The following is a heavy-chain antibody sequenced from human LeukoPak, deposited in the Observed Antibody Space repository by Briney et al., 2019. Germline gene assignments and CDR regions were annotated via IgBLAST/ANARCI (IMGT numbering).Heavy chain of an antibody. D-gene: IGHD5-18*01. Sequence: PGGSLRLSCAASGFTFSSYWMTWVRQAPGKGLEWVANIKQDGSEKYYVESVKGRFTISRDNAKNSLYVQMNSLRAEDTAVYYCARVRIQLWLPHWFDPWGQGTLVTVSS. CDR3: ARVRIQLWLPHWFDP. CDR2: IKQDGSEK. J-gene: IGHJ5*02. CDR1: GFTFSSYW. V-gene: IGHV3-7*01.